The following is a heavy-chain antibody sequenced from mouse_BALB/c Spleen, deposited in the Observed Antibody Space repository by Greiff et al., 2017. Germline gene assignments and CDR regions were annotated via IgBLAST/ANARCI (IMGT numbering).Heavy chain of an antibody. V-gene: IGHV1S137*01. CDR2: ISTYYGDA. D-gene: IGHD2-4*01. CDR3: ARAGDYDVSFAY. Sequence: QVQLQQSGAELVRPGVSVKISCKGSGYTFTDYAMHWVKQSHAKSLEWIGVISTYYGDASYNQKFKGKATMTVDKSSSTAYMELARLTSEDSAIYYCARAGDYDVSFAYWGQGTLVTVSA. J-gene: IGHJ3*01. CDR1: GYTFTDYA.